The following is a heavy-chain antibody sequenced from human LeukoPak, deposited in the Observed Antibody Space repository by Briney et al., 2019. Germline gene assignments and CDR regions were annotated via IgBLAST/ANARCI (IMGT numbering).Heavy chain of an antibody. Sequence: GGSLRLSCAASGFTFSSYEMNWVRQAPGKGLEWVSYISSSGSTIYYADSVKGRFTISRDNAKNSPYLQMNRLRAEDTAVYYCARDNGRDYDSSGYYSFFDYWGQGTLVTVSS. V-gene: IGHV3-48*03. CDR2: ISSSGSTI. CDR1: GFTFSSYE. D-gene: IGHD3-22*01. J-gene: IGHJ4*02. CDR3: ARDNGRDYDSSGYYSFFDY.